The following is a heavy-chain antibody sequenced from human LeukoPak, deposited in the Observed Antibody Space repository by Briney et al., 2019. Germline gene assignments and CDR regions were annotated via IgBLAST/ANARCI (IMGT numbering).Heavy chain of an antibody. V-gene: IGHV1-46*01. D-gene: IGHD5-18*01. CDR2: INPSGGST. CDR1: GYTFTSYY. Sequence: GASVKVSCKASGYTFTSYYVHWVRQATGQGLEWMGIINPSGGSTSYAQKFQGRVTMTRDTSTSTVYMELSRLRSDDTAVYYCARDGYSIFDYWGQGTLVTVSS. J-gene: IGHJ4*02. CDR3: ARDGYSIFDY.